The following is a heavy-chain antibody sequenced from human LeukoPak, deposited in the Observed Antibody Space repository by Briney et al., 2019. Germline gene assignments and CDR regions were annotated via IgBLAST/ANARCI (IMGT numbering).Heavy chain of an antibody. V-gene: IGHV3-23*01. CDR1: GFTFNNYA. CDR3: AREDDSSGTPSDY. J-gene: IGHJ4*02. CDR2: ISGDGVSP. Sequence: GGSLRLSCAASGFTFNNYALTWVRQTPGKGLECVSAISGDGVSPYYADSVKGRFTISRDNSKNTLYLQMNSLRAEGTAVYYCAREDDSSGTPSDYWGQGTLVTVSS. D-gene: IGHD3-22*01.